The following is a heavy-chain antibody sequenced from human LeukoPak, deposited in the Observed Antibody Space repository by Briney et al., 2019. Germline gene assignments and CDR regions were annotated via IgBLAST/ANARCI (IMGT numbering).Heavy chain of an antibody. J-gene: IGHJ5*02. CDR3: ARQEYCSGGSCYTWFDP. Sequence: GESLKISCKGSGYRFTNYWIAWVRHMPGKGLEWMGIIYPGDSDIRYSPSFQGQVTISADKSISTAYLQWSSLKASDTAMCYCARQEYCSGGSCYTWFDPWGQGTLVTVSS. D-gene: IGHD2-15*01. CDR2: IYPGDSDI. V-gene: IGHV5-51*01. CDR1: GYRFTNYW.